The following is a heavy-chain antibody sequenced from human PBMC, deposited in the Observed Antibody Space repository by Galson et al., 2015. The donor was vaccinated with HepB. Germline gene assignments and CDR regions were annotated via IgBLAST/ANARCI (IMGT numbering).Heavy chain of an antibody. Sequence: SLRLSCAASGFSVSSYSIDWFRQAPGKGLEWVSSISSSGNYIYYANSLKGRFTISRANAKNSLYLQMNSLRAEDTAVYYCARVSNYGDIRDSFDIWGQGTMVTVSS. CDR2: ISSSGNYI. CDR3: ARVSNYGDIRDSFDI. CDR1: GFSVSSYS. D-gene: IGHD4-17*01. V-gene: IGHV3-21*06. J-gene: IGHJ3*02.